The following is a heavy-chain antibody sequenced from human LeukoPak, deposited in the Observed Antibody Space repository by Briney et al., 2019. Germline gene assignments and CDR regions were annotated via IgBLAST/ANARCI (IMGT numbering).Heavy chain of an antibody. CDR3: ARGVVRGVIHYYYYYYMDV. Sequence: GGSLRLSCAASGFTFRTYGMHWVRQAPGKGLEWVAYIRHDVSTKYYADSVKGRFTISRDDSKNTLYLQMNSLRAEDTAVYYCARGVVRGVIHYYYYYYMDVWGKGTTVTVSS. D-gene: IGHD3-10*02. CDR1: GFTFRTYG. V-gene: IGHV3-30*02. CDR2: IRHDVSTK. J-gene: IGHJ6*03.